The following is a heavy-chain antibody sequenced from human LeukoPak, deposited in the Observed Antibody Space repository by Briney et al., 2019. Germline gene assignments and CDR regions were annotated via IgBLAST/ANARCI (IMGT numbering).Heavy chain of an antibody. V-gene: IGHV3-33*01. CDR1: GFXFSGYG. CDR3: ARDPATVTSYFDY. D-gene: IGHD4-17*01. CDR2: IWFDGSKT. Sequence: PGSSLRLSCAASGFXFSGYGIHWLRQAPGKGLEWVALIWFDGSKTMYADSVKGRFTISRDDSKSTLYLQMSSLRAEDTAVYYCARDPATVTSYFDYWGQGTLVTVSS. J-gene: IGHJ4*02.